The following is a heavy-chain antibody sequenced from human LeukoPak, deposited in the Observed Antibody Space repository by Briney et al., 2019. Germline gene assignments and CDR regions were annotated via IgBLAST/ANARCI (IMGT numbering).Heavy chain of an antibody. J-gene: IGHJ4*02. CDR1: GFTFSSYA. D-gene: IGHD3-22*01. CDR2: ISYDGRNK. Sequence: GGSLRLSCAASGFTFSSYAMYWVRQAPGKGLEWVALISYDGRNKYYADSVKGRFTLSRENSKNTLNPQKQSLRAEYTALYYCAKDLSDSSGPDYWGQGTLVTVSS. CDR3: AKDLSDSSGPDY. V-gene: IGHV3-30*04.